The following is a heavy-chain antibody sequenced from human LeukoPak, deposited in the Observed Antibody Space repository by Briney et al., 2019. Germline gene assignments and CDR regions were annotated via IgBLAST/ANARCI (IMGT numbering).Heavy chain of an antibody. V-gene: IGHV3-9*01. D-gene: IGHD3-16*02. Sequence: PGGSLRLSCAASGFTFDDYAMHWVRQAPGKGLEWVSGISWNSGSIGYADSVKGRFTISRDNAKNSLFLQMDGLRAEDTAMYYCAREYGSLNDYWGQGTLVTVSS. CDR3: AREYGSLNDY. CDR1: GFTFDDYA. J-gene: IGHJ4*02. CDR2: ISWNSGSI.